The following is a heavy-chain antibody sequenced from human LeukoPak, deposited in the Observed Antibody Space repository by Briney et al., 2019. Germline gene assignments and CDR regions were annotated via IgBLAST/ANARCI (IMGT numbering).Heavy chain of an antibody. CDR1: GFTFSSYE. CDR2: ISSSGSTI. Sequence: GGSLRLSCAASGFTFSSYEMNWVRQAPGKGLEWVSYISSSGSTIYYADSVKGRFTISRDNAKNSLYLQMNSLRAEDTAVYYCARDPILPGAPGGADYWGKGTLVTVSS. V-gene: IGHV3-48*03. CDR3: ARDPILPGAPGGADY. D-gene: IGHD1-26*01. J-gene: IGHJ4*02.